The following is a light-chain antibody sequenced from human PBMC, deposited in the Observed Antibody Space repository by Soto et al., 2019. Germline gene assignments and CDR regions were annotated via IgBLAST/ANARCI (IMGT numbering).Light chain of an antibody. CDR1: QNILYSSNNKNY. V-gene: IGKV4-1*01. CDR3: QQYYSTPIT. CDR2: WAS. J-gene: IGKJ5*01. Sequence: DIVMTQPPDSLAVSLGERATINCKSSQNILYSSNNKNYLAWYQQKPGQPPKLLIYWASTRESGVPDRFSGSGSGTDFTLTISSLQAEDVAVYYCQQYYSTPITFGQGTRLEIK.